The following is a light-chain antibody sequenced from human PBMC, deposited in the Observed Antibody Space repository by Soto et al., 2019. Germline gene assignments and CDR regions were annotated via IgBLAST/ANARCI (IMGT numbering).Light chain of an antibody. V-gene: IGKV3-20*01. J-gene: IGKJ2*01. CDR3: QQYGSSPPYT. Sequence: PGDRATLSCRSSQSAYSSYLSWYQQKPGQAPRLLIYRASRRATGIPDRFSASGSGTDFTLTISRLEPEDFAVYYCQQYGSSPPYTFGQGTKLEIK. CDR2: RAS. CDR1: QSAYSSY.